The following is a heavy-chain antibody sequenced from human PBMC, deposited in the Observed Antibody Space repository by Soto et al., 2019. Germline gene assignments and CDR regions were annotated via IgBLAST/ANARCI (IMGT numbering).Heavy chain of an antibody. Sequence: EVQLLESGGGLVQPGGSLRLSCAASGFTFSSYAMSWVRQAPGKGLEWVSAISGSGGSTYYADSVKGRFTISRDNSKNTLYLQMNSLRAEDTAVYYCAKVLGAPLLWFGELFDAFDIWGQGTMVTVSS. CDR1: GFTFSSYA. D-gene: IGHD3-10*01. CDR3: AKVLGAPLLWFGELFDAFDI. V-gene: IGHV3-23*01. J-gene: IGHJ3*02. CDR2: ISGSGGST.